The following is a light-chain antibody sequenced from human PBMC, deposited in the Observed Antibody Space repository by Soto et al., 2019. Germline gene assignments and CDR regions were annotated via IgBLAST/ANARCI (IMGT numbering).Light chain of an antibody. CDR1: QTVSITY. CDR2: GAS. Sequence: VLAQSPGTLSLSPGESATLSCRASQTVSITYLTWYQQKPGQAPRLLIFGASKRATGIPDRFSGSGSGRDFTLTISGLEPEDFAVYYCQQRTRWPMTFGQGTRLENK. J-gene: IGKJ5*01. V-gene: IGKV3D-20*02. CDR3: QQRTRWPMT.